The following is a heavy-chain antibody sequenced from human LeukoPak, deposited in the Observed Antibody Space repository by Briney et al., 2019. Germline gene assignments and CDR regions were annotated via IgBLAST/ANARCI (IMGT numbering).Heavy chain of an antibody. Sequence: SVKVSCKASGGTFSSYAISWVRQAPGQGLEWMGRIIPILGIANYAQKFQGRVTITADKSTSTACMELSSLRSEDTAVYYCARGPKDYYGMDVWGQGTTVTVSS. V-gene: IGHV1-69*04. CDR1: GGTFSSYA. J-gene: IGHJ6*02. CDR2: IIPILGIA. CDR3: ARGPKDYYGMDV.